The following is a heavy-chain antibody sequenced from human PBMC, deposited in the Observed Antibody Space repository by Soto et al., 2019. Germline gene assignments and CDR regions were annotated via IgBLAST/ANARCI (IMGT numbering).Heavy chain of an antibody. J-gene: IGHJ4*02. D-gene: IGHD6-13*01. CDR1: GFTFSSYG. V-gene: IGHV3-33*01. CDR3: ARDPGSRSWPPDY. CDR2: IWYDGSNK. Sequence: TGGSLRLSCAASGFTFSSYGMHWVRQAPGKGLEWVAVIWYDGSNKYYADSVKGRFTIPRDNAKNTLYLQMIRLGAVDTAVYYCARDPGSRSWPPDYWGQGTLVTVSS.